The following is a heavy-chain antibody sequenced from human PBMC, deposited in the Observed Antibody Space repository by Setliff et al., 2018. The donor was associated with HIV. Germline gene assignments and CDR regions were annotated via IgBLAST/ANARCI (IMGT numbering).Heavy chain of an antibody. D-gene: IGHD3-16*01. CDR3: ARVPWGGRGEYYYYYMDV. J-gene: IGHJ6*03. CDR1: GGSFSGYY. Sequence: KPSETLSLTCAVYGGSFSGYYWSWIRQPPGKGLEWIGEINHSGSTNYNPSLQSRVTISVDTSKNQFSLKLSSVTAADTAVYYCARVPWGGRGEYYYYYMDVWGKGTTVTVS. CDR2: INHSGST. V-gene: IGHV4-34*01.